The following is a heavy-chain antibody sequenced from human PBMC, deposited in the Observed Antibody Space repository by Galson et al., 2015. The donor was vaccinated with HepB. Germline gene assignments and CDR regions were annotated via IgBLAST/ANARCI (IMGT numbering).Heavy chain of an antibody. D-gene: IGHD1-1*01. Sequence: SLRLSCAFTLNTSAMSWVRQAPGKGLAWVSTISTSGGSTYYADSVKGRFTISRDNSKNTLSLQMNSLRAEDTAVCYCARDHNLYSMDVWGQGTTVTVSS. CDR3: ARDHNLYSMDV. CDR1: TLNTSA. J-gene: IGHJ6*02. V-gene: IGHV3-23*01. CDR2: ISTSGGST.